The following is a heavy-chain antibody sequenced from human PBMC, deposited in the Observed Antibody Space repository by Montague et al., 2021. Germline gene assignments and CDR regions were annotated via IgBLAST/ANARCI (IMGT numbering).Heavy chain of an antibody. CDR3: ACVVTEPPNGLFDP. CDR2: IYNSGST. Sequence: SETLSLTCTVSGGSISSGNHWWSWIRQPSGKRLEWIGHIYNSGSTVYSPSFSTRVTLSVDTSKNHFSLRLRSVTAADTAVYYCACVVTEPPNGLFDPWGHGTPVTVSS. J-gene: IGHJ5*02. CDR1: GGSISSGNHW. V-gene: IGHV4-61*03. D-gene: IGHD1-26*01.